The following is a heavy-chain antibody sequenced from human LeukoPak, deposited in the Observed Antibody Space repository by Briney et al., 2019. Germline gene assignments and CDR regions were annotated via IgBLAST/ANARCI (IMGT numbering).Heavy chain of an antibody. J-gene: IGHJ4*02. CDR2: ISHSGST. CDR3: ARGVLDDY. CDR1: GGPFSGYY. D-gene: IGHD3-16*01. V-gene: IGHV4-34*01. Sequence: SETLSPTCAVYGGPFSGYYWSWIRQPPGKGLEWIGEISHSGSTNYNPSLKSRVTISVDTSKNQFSLTLSSVTAADTAVYYCARGVLDDYWGQGTLVTVSS.